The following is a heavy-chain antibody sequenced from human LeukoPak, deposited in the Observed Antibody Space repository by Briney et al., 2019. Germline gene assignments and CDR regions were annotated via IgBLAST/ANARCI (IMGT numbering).Heavy chain of an antibody. V-gene: IGHV3-73*01. J-gene: IGHJ6*02. D-gene: IGHD3-22*01. CDR3: ASGQDSSGYSFYYGMDV. CDR1: GFTFSGSA. Sequence: GGSLRLSCAASGFTFSGSAMHWVRQASGKGLEWVGRIRSKANSYATAYAASVKGRFIISRNDSKNTAYLQMNSLKTEDTAVYYCASGQDSSGYSFYYGMDVWGQGTTVTVSS. CDR2: IRSKANSYAT.